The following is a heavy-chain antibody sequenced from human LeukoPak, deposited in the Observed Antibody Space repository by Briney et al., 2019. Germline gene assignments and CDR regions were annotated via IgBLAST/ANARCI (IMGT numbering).Heavy chain of an antibody. J-gene: IGHJ4*02. D-gene: IGHD3-22*01. V-gene: IGHV3-21*04. CDR1: GFTFSSYS. CDR2: ISSSSSYI. Sequence: PGGSLRLSCAASGFTFSSYSMNWVRQAPGKGLEWVSSISSSSSYIYYADSVKGRFTISRDNSKKTLFLQMNSLRAEDTAVYYCAKRDFYDSSGYSYFYYFDHWGQGTLVTVSS. CDR3: AKRDFYDSSGYSYFYYFDH.